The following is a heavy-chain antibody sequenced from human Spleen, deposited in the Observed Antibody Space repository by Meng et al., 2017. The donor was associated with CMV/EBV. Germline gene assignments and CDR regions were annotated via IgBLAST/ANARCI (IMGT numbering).Heavy chain of an antibody. D-gene: IGHD2/OR15-2a*01. CDR2: ISGGTGST. CDR1: GFTFSNYA. V-gene: IGHV3-23*01. Sequence: GESLKISCAASGFTFSNYAMTWVRQAPGKGLEWVSGISGGTGSTFYGDSVKGRFTVSRDNSKNTLYLQMNSLRAEDTAVYYCAKSRDYFSMGAFDIWGQGTMVTVSS. CDR3: AKSRDYFSMGAFDI. J-gene: IGHJ3*02.